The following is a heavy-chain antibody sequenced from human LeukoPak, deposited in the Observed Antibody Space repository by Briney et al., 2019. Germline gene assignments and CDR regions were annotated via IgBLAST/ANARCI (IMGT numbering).Heavy chain of an antibody. V-gene: IGHV4-59*08. J-gene: IGHJ6*02. D-gene: IGHD3-3*01. CDR2: IYYSGST. Sequence: PSETLSLTCTVSGGSISSYYWSWIRQAPGKGLEWIGYIYYSGSTNYNPSLKSRVTISADTSKNQFSLMGSSVTAADTAVYYCARQHDLSYYYGMDVWGQGTTVTVSS. CDR3: ARQHDLSYYYGMDV. CDR1: GGSISSYY.